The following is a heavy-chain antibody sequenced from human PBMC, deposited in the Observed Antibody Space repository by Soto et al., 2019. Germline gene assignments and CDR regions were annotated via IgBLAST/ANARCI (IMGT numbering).Heavy chain of an antibody. CDR1: GGSISSGDYY. Sequence: SETLSLTCTVSGGSISSGDYYWSWIRQPPGKGLEWIGYIYYSGSTYYNPSLKSRVTISVDLSKNQFSLRLSSVTTADTALYYCARTTAVPNTLRSRYFFDYWGQGTLVTVSS. J-gene: IGHJ4*02. CDR3: ARTTAVPNTLRSRYFFDY. V-gene: IGHV4-30-4*02. D-gene: IGHD4-17*01. CDR2: IYYSGST.